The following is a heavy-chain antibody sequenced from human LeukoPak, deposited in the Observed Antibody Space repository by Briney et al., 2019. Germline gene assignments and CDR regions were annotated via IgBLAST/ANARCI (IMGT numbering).Heavy chain of an antibody. Sequence: TSETLSLTCTVSSGAISSSSYYWGWIRQPPGKGLEWIGSISYSGSTDYNPSLKSRVTISVDTSKNQFSLGLSSVTAADTAVYYCARHSGSYLYYFDFWGQGALVTVSS. CDR3: ARHSGSYLYYFDF. J-gene: IGHJ4*02. D-gene: IGHD1-26*01. CDR2: ISYSGST. V-gene: IGHV4-39*01. CDR1: SGAISSSSYY.